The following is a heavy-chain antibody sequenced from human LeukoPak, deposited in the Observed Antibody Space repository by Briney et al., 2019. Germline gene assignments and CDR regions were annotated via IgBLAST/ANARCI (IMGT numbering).Heavy chain of an antibody. J-gene: IGHJ4*02. Sequence: GGSLRLSCAASGFTFSSYSMNWVRQAPGKGLEWVSSISSSSSYIYYADSVKGRFTISRDNAKNSLYLQMNSLRAEDTAVYYCAKVTHSSGWHSFDYWGQGTLVTVSS. V-gene: IGHV3-21*01. CDR2: ISSSSSYI. CDR1: GFTFSSYS. CDR3: AKVTHSSGWHSFDY. D-gene: IGHD6-19*01.